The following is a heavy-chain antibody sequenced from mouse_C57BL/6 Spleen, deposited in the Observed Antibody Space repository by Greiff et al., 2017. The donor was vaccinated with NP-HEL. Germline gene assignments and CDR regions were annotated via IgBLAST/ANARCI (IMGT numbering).Heavy chain of an antibody. D-gene: IGHD1-1*01. CDR1: GFTFSSYA. Sequence: EVQGVESGEGLVKPGGSLKLSCAASGFTFSSYAMSWVRQTPEKRLEWVAYISSGGDYIYYADTVKGRFTISRDNARNTLYLQMSSLKSEDTAMYYCTRAYGSSYWFAYWGQGTLVTVSA. J-gene: IGHJ3*01. CDR2: ISSGGDYI. CDR3: TRAYGSSYWFAY. V-gene: IGHV5-9-1*02.